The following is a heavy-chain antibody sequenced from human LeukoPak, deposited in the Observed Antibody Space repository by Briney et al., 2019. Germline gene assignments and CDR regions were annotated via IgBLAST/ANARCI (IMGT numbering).Heavy chain of an antibody. Sequence: GGSLRLSCAVSGFTFSSYAMHWVRQAPGKGLEWVAVIWYDGSYKYYADSVRGRFTISRDNSKNTLYLHMDSLRAEDTAIYYCAKVVQYTASTGTGLDYWGRGTLVTVSS. CDR1: GFTFSSYA. V-gene: IGHV3-33*06. J-gene: IGHJ4*02. D-gene: IGHD6-13*01. CDR3: AKVVQYTASTGTGLDY. CDR2: IWYDGSYK.